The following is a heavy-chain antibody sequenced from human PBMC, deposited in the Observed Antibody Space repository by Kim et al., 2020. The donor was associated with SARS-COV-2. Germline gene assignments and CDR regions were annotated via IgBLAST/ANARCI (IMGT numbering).Heavy chain of an antibody. CDR2: VLPDGGEK. J-gene: IGHJ6*02. V-gene: IGHV3-7*01. D-gene: IGHD1-26*01. Sequence: GGSLRLSCSASEFTFSDYWMNWVRQAPGKGLEWVANVLPDGGEKYFAESVKGRFSISRDNTKNSLYLQMSNLRVEDTAVYYCARRGVMAANQYYLGFDVWGQGTTVIVSS. CDR1: EFTFSDYW. CDR3: ARRGVMAANQYYLGFDV.